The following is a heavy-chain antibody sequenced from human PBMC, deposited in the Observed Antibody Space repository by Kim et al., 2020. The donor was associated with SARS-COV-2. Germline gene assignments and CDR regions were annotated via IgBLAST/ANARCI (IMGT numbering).Heavy chain of an antibody. Sequence: GGSLRLSCAASGFIFSSYGMHWVRQAPGKGLEWVAVISYDGSNKYYTYSVKGRFTISRDNSKNTLYLQMNSLGAEDTAVYYCACYSGSCTKIDYWGQGTL. D-gene: IGHD3-10*01. J-gene: IGHJ4*02. V-gene: IGHV3-33*05. CDR2: ISYDGSNK. CDR1: GFIFSSYG. CDR3: ACYSGSCTKIDY.